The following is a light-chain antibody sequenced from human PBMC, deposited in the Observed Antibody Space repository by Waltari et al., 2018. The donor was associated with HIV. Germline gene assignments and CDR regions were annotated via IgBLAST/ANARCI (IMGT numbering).Light chain of an antibody. V-gene: IGLV2-11*01. CDR1: SSDVGKFDY. Sequence: QSALTQPRSVSGSPGQSVTISCTGSSSDVGKFDYVSWYQENRAKAPKVMICDVSKRPAGVPDRCSGSKSGNTASLTISGLQAEDEADYYCCSYAGRDTFVLFGGGTKLTVL. CDR3: CSYAGRDTFVL. J-gene: IGLJ2*01. CDR2: DVS.